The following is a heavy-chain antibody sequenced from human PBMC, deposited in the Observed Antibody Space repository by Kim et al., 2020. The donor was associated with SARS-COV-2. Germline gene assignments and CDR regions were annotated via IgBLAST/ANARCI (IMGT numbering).Heavy chain of an antibody. CDR3: ARDRKDDLGSSWTFFDS. CDR2: ISRGNSYI. Sequence: GGSLRLSCEASKFTFSTYSMNWVRQAPGKGLEWVSSISRGNSYIYYADSVKGRFTISRDNAKNSLYLQMNSLRVEDTAVYYCARDRKDDLGSSWTFFDSWGQGTLVTVSS. V-gene: IGHV3-21*01. D-gene: IGHD6-13*01. CDR1: KFTFSTYS. J-gene: IGHJ4*02.